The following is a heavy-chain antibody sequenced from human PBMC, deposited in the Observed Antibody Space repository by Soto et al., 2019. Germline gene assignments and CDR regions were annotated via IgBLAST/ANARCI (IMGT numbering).Heavy chain of an antibody. D-gene: IGHD2-21*02. Sequence: VGSLRLSCEVSGFTFSMYSMSWVRQRPGKGLEWVAKIPQEGVDGHYADSVKGRFTISRDNGKNSLYLQLNNLRAEDTAVYYCARDHLILPAHDFFYGSDVWGRGATVTVSS. CDR2: IPQEGVDG. CDR3: ARDHLILPAHDFFYGSDV. V-gene: IGHV3-7*03. CDR1: GFTFSMYS. J-gene: IGHJ6*02.